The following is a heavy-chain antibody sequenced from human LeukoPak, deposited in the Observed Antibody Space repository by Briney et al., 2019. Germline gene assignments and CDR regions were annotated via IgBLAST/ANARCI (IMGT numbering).Heavy chain of an antibody. D-gene: IGHD2-2*01. J-gene: IGHJ6*03. CDR3: ARDVVVVPAAMWSYYYYYMDV. V-gene: IGHV3-30*04. CDR2: ISYDGSNK. Sequence: GRSLRLSCAASGITFSSYAMHWVRQAPGKGLEWVAVISYDGSNKYYADSVKGRFTISRDNSKNTLYLQMNSLRAEDTAVYYCARDVVVVPAAMWSYYYYYMDVWGKGTTVTISS. CDR1: GITFSSYA.